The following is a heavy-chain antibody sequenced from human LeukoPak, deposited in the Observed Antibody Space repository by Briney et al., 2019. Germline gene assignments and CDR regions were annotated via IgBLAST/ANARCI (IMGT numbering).Heavy chain of an antibody. CDR1: GFTFSSYG. CDR3: AKLARAGDNFDY. D-gene: IGHD3-16*01. CDR2: IWYDGSNK. Sequence: PGGSLRLSCAASGFTFSSYGMHWVRQAPGKGLEWVAVIWYDGSNKYYADSVKGRFTISRDNSKNTLYLQMNSLRAEDTAVYYCAKLARAGDNFDYWGQGTLVTVSS. J-gene: IGHJ4*02. V-gene: IGHV3-33*06.